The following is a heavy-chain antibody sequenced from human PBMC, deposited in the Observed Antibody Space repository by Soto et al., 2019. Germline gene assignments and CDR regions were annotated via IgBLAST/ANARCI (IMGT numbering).Heavy chain of an antibody. CDR1: GGSISSGDYY. D-gene: IGHD2-8*02. CDR3: ARESGVVYAEYYYYGMDV. Sequence: SETLSLTCTVSGGSISSGDYYWSWIRQPPGKGLEWIGYTYYSGSTYYNPSLKSRVTISVDTSKNQFSLKLSSVTAADTAVYYCARESGVVYAEYYYYGMDVWGQGTTVTVSS. V-gene: IGHV4-30-4*01. J-gene: IGHJ6*02. CDR2: TYYSGST.